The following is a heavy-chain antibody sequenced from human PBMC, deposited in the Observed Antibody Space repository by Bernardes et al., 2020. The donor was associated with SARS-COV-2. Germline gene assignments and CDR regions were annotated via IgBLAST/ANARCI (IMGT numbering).Heavy chain of an antibody. V-gene: IGHV3-33*01. CDR1: GFSFSNYG. CDR2: IWFDGTKK. CDR3: ARDGRYQGSSSWPEYYFEYWGQGTLVTVSSGMDV. Sequence: GGSLRLSCAASGFSFSNYGMHWVRQAPGKGLEWVAVIWFDGTKKDYLDSVKGRATISRDNSKNTLYLQMNSLRAEDTAVYYCARDGRYQGSSSWPEYYFEYWGQGTLVTVSSGMDVRGQGTTVTVSS. J-gene: IGHJ6*02. D-gene: IGHD6-13*01.